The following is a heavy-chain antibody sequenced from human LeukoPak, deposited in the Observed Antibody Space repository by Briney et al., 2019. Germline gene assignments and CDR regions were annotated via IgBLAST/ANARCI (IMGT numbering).Heavy chain of an antibody. V-gene: IGHV4-59*01. Sequence: SETLSLTCTVSGGSISSYYWSWIRQPPGKGLEWIGKIYYSGITRYSPSLKSRATISIDTSKNQFSLRLSSVTAADTAVYYCARDFYGSFDHWGQGTLVTVSS. CDR2: IYYSGIT. CDR3: ARDFYGSFDH. D-gene: IGHD3-10*01. J-gene: IGHJ4*02. CDR1: GGSISSYY.